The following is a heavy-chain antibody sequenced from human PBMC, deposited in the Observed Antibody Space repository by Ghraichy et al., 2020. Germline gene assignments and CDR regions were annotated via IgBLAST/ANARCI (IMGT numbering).Heavy chain of an antibody. Sequence: SGKVSCKASGGTFSSYAISWVRQAPGQGLEWMGGIIPIFGTANYAQKFQGRVTITADESTSTAYMELSSLRSEDTAVYYCARGVFLEWLSPLGYWGQGTLVTVSS. D-gene: IGHD3-3*01. CDR3: ARGVFLEWLSPLGY. V-gene: IGHV1-69*13. CDR2: IIPIFGTA. CDR1: GGTFSSYA. J-gene: IGHJ4*02.